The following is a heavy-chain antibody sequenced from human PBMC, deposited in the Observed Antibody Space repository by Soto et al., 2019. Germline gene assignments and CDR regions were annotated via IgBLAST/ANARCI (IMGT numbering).Heavy chain of an antibody. Sequence: SETLSLTCTVSGGSISSGDYYWSWIRQPLGKGLEWIGYIYYSGSTCYNPSLKSRVTISVDTSKNQFSLKLSSVTAADTAVYYCARGYYDSSGIWPVHFDYWGQGTLVTVSS. J-gene: IGHJ4*02. D-gene: IGHD3-22*01. CDR3: ARGYYDSSGIWPVHFDY. V-gene: IGHV4-30-4*01. CDR2: IYYSGST. CDR1: GGSISSGDYY.